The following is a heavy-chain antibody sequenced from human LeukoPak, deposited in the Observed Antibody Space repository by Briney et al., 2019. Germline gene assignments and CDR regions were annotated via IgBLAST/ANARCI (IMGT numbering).Heavy chain of an antibody. V-gene: IGHV5-51*01. Sequence: GESLKISCKGFGYSFTSHWIGWVRQMPGKGLEWMGIIYPGDSHTTYSPSFQGQVTISADKSISTAYLQWSSLKASDTAMYYCARPLGDYEGYFDYWGQGTLVTVSS. D-gene: IGHD4-17*01. J-gene: IGHJ4*02. CDR2: IYPGDSHT. CDR1: GYSFTSHW. CDR3: ARPLGDYEGYFDY.